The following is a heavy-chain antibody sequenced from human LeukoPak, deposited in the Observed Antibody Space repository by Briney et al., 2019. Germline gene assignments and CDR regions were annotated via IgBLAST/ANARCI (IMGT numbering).Heavy chain of an antibody. V-gene: IGHV3-30-3*02. CDR2: ISYDGSNK. J-gene: IGHJ4*02. CDR3: AKTHSSSWKD. Sequence: GGSLRLSCAASGFTFSSYAMHWVRQAPGKGLEWVAVISYDGSNKYYADSVKGRFTISRDNSKNTLYLQMNSLRAEDTAVYYCAKTHSSSWKDWGQGTLVTVSS. D-gene: IGHD6-6*01. CDR1: GFTFSSYA.